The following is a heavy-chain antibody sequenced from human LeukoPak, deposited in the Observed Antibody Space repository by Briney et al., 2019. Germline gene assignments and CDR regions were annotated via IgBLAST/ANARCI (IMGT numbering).Heavy chain of an antibody. CDR2: ISGSGGST. CDR3: AKVYGDDYGAPFDY. CDR1: GFTFSSYA. J-gene: IGHJ4*02. V-gene: IGHV3-23*01. D-gene: IGHD4-17*01. Sequence: GGSLRLSCAASGFTFSSYAMSWVRQAPGKGLEWVSAISGSGGSTYYADSVKGRFTISRDNSKNSLYLQMNSLRTEDTALYYCAKVYGDDYGAPFDYWGQGTLVTVSS.